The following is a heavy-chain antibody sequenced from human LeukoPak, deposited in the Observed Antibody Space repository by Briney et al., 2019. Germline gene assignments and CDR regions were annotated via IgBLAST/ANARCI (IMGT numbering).Heavy chain of an antibody. V-gene: IGHV3-30*18. CDR3: AKGPLRGTAAAIDY. CDR2: ISYDGRNK. CDR1: GFTLSTYW. Sequence: PGGSLRLSCAASGFTLSTYWMSWVRQAPGKGLEWVAVISYDGRNKHYPDSVKGRFTISRDISTDTLWLQMDSLRTEDTAVYYCAKGPLRGTAAAIDYWGQGTLVTVSS. D-gene: IGHD2-2*01. J-gene: IGHJ4*02.